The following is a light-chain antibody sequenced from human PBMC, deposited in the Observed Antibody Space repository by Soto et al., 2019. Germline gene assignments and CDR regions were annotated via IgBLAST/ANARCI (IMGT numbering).Light chain of an antibody. CDR2: GAS. V-gene: IGKV3D-20*02. J-gene: IGKJ5*01. Sequence: EIVMTQSPATLSVSPGERATLSCRASQSVSINLAWYQQKPGQVPRLLIYGASSRATGVPDRFSGSGSGTDFTLTISRLEPEDFAVYYCQQRSNWPITFGQGTRLEIK. CDR3: QQRSNWPIT. CDR1: QSVSIN.